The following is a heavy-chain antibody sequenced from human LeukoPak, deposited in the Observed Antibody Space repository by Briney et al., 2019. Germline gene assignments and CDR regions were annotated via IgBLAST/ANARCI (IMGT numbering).Heavy chain of an antibody. CDR1: GGSIGRYY. CDR3: AREWSAFDY. D-gene: IGHD2-15*01. V-gene: IGHV4-59*13. CDR2: IHYSGST. Sequence: SESLSLTCSVSGGSIGRYYWSWIRQPPGKGLEWIGYIHYSGSTNYNPSLKSRVTISVDTSKNQLSLRVRSVIAADTAVYYCAREWSAFDYWGQGTMVTLSS. J-gene: IGHJ4*02.